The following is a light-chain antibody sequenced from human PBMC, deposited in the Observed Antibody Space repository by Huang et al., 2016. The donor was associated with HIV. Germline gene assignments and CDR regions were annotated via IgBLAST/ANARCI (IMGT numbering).Light chain of an antibody. CDR1: RSVSSN. J-gene: IGKJ4*01. CDR2: GSS. V-gene: IGKV3-15*01. Sequence: IVMTQSPATLSVSPGERVTLSCRANRSVSSNLAWYQQRPGQSPRLLSYGSSTRAPGIPARFSGRGSGIDFSLTISSLQSEDFALYYCHQYNNWLLSFGGGTRVDI. CDR3: HQYNNWLLS.